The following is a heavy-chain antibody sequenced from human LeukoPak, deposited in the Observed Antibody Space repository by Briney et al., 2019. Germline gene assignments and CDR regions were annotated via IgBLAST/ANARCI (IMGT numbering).Heavy chain of an antibody. CDR2: INPNSGGT. CDR3: ARQQLVMGYMDV. D-gene: IGHD6-13*01. Sequence: ASVKVSCKASGYTFTGYYMHWVRQAPGQGLEWMGWINPNSGGTNYAQEFQGRVTMTRDTSISTAYMELSRLRSDDTAVYYCARQQLVMGYMDVWGKGTTVTVSS. J-gene: IGHJ6*03. CDR1: GYTFTGYY. V-gene: IGHV1-2*02.